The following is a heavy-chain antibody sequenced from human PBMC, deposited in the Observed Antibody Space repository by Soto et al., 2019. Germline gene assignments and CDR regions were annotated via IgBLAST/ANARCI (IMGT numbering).Heavy chain of an antibody. V-gene: IGHV1-18*04. Sequence: GPEVKKPGASVRVSCMTSGYAFTSYGVNWVRQAPGQGLEWMGWIAPHSGRTTYLPKFQGRVTITADASTNTAYMELGSLSSDDTGIYFCARAATGSYHSAYWGQGTVVTVSS. CDR3: ARAATGSYHSAY. J-gene: IGHJ4*02. D-gene: IGHD3-10*01. CDR1: GYAFTSYG. CDR2: IAPHSGRT.